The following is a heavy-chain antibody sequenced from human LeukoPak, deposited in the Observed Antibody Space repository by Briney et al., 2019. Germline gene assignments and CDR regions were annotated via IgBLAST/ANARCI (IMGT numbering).Heavy chain of an antibody. J-gene: IGHJ5*02. Sequence: GSLRLSCAASGFTFSSYAMHWIRQPPRKGLEWIGEINHSGSTNYNPSLKSRVTISVDMSKNQFSLKLSSVTAADTAVYYCASGTRATQGWFDPWGQGTLVTVSS. V-gene: IGHV4-34*01. CDR1: GFTFSSYA. D-gene: IGHD1/OR15-1a*01. CDR3: ASGTRATQGWFDP. CDR2: INHSGST.